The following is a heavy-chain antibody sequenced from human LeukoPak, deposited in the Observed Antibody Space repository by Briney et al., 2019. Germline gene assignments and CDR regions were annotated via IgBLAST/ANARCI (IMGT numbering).Heavy chain of an antibody. D-gene: IGHD2-2*01. Sequence: PSETLSLTCAVYGGSFSGYYWSWIRQPPGKGLEWIGEINHSGSTNYNPSLKSRVTISVDTSKNQFSLKLSSVTAADTAVYYCARGRYVVVPAAMNPSCSLDYWGQGTLVTASS. CDR2: INHSGST. CDR3: ARGRYVVVPAAMNPSCSLDY. V-gene: IGHV4-34*01. CDR1: GGSFSGYY. J-gene: IGHJ4*02.